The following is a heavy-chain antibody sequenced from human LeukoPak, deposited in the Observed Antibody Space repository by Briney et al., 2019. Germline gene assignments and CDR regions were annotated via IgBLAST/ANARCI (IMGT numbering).Heavy chain of an antibody. V-gene: IGHV3-30*02. Sequence: HPGGSLRLSCSASGFTFSSHGMHWVRQAPGKGLEWVTFIRYNGNDKYYADSVKGRFTISRDNSKNTLYLQMNSLRAEDTAVYYRAKDSYYYGSGRTYFDYWGQGTLVTVSS. J-gene: IGHJ4*02. CDR2: IRYNGNDK. CDR3: AKDSYYYGSGRTYFDY. CDR1: GFTFSSHG. D-gene: IGHD3-10*01.